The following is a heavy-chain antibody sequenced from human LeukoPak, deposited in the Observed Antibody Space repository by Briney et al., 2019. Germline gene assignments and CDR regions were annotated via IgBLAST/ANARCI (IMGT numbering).Heavy chain of an antibody. D-gene: IGHD3-22*01. Sequence: PSETLSLTCAVYGGSFSGYYWSWIRQPPGKGLEWIGEINHSGSTNYNPSLKSRVTISVDTSKNQFSLKLSSVTAADTAVYYCAGVLDYYDSSGYVFDYWGQGTLVTVSS. CDR1: GGSFSGYY. CDR3: AGVLDYYDSSGYVFDY. V-gene: IGHV4-34*01. CDR2: INHSGST. J-gene: IGHJ4*02.